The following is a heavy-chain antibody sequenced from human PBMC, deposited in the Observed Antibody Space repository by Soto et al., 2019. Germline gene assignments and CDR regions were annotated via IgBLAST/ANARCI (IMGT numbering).Heavy chain of an antibody. J-gene: IGHJ4*02. Sequence: QVQLVESGGGVVQPGRSLRLSCAASGFTFSDYNMHWVRQAPGKGLQWVAVIWFNGGAKYYADSVKGRFTISRDNSESTLYLEMNSLRDEDTAVYYCARDPRMYYDTLAYFDYWGQGTLVTVSS. D-gene: IGHD3-9*01. CDR2: IWFNGGAK. CDR3: ARDPRMYYDTLAYFDY. V-gene: IGHV3-33*01. CDR1: GFTFSDYN.